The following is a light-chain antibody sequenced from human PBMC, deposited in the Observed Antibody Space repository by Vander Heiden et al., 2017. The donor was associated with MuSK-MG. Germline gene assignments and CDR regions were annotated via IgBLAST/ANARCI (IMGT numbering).Light chain of an antibody. CDR2: DVS. CDR1: SSDVGGYNY. CDR3: SSYTSSSTPV. V-gene: IGLV2-14*03. J-gene: IGLJ2*01. Sequence: QSALTQPASVSGSPGHSITISCTGTSSDVGGYNYVSWYQQHPGKAPKLMMYDVSNRPSGVSNRFSGSKSGNTASLTISGLQAEDEADYYCSSYTSSSTPVFGGGTKLTVL.